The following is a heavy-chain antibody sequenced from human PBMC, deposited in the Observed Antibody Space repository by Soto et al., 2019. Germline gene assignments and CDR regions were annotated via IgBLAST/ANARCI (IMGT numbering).Heavy chain of an antibody. CDR3: AADLYYYDSSGFGPDYYYGMDV. J-gene: IGHJ6*02. Sequence: SVKVSCKASGFTFTSSAMQWVRQARGQRLEWIGWIVVGSGNTNYAQKFQERVTITRDMSTSTAYMELSSLRSEDTAVYYCAADLYYYDSSGFGPDYYYGMDVWGQGTTVTVSS. V-gene: IGHV1-58*02. CDR2: IVVGSGNT. D-gene: IGHD3-22*01. CDR1: GFTFTSSA.